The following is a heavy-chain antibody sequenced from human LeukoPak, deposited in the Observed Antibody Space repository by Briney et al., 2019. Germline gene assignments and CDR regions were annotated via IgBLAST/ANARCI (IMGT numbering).Heavy chain of an antibody. CDR1: GGTFSSYA. V-gene: IGHV1-69*04. J-gene: IGHJ4*02. CDR3: ARDRVPIRYYFDY. Sequence: GASVKVSCKASGGTFSSYAISWVRQAPGQGLEWMGRIIPILGIANYAQKFQGRVTITSDKSTSTAYMELSSLRSEDTAVYYCARDRVPIRYYFDYWGQGTLVTVSS. CDR2: IIPILGIA. D-gene: IGHD1-1*01.